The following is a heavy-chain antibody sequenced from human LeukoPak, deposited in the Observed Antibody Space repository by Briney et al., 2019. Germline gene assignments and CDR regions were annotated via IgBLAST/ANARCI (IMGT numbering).Heavy chain of an antibody. CDR1: GGSVTSYY. CDR3: ASGDFDC. J-gene: IGHJ4*02. Sequence: PSETLSLTCTVSGGSVTSYYWSWIRQPPGKGLEWIGYIYYTGSTNYNPSLKSRVTISVDTSKNQFSLKLSSVTAADTAMYYCASGDFDCWGQGTLVTVSS. V-gene: IGHV4-59*08. CDR2: IYYTGST.